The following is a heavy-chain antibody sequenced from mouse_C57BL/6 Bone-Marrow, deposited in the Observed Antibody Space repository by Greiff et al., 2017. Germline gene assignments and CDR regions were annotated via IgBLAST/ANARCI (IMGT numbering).Heavy chain of an antibody. J-gene: IGHJ2*01. CDR3: ARGRNYEYDY. CDR1: GYTFTSYG. CDR2: IYPRSGNT. D-gene: IGHD2-1*01. Sequence: VQVVESGAELARPGASVKLSCKASGYTFTSYGISWVKQRTGQGLEWIGEIYPRSGNTYYNEKFKGKATLTADKSSSTAYLELRSLTSEDSAVYVCARGRNYEYDYWGQGTTLTVSS. V-gene: IGHV1-81*01.